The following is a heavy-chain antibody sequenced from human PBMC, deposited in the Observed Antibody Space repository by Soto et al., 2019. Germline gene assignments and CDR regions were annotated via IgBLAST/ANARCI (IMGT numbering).Heavy chain of an antibody. CDR2: INPSGGST. CDR3: ARDLSQLASGSYGKTFDY. D-gene: IGHD1-26*01. J-gene: IGHJ4*02. Sequence: ASVKVSCKASGYTFTRYYMHWVRQAPGQGLEWMGIINPSGGSTSYAQKFQGRVTMTRDTSTSTVYMELSSLRSEDTAVYYCARDLSQLASGSYGKTFDYWGQGTLVTVSS. CDR1: GYTFTRYY. V-gene: IGHV1-46*01.